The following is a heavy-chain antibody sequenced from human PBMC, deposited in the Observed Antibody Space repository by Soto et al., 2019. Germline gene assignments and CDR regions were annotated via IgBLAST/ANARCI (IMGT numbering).Heavy chain of an antibody. CDR2: INAGNGYT. Sequence: QVQLVQSGAEVKKPGASVKVSCKASGYTFTSYAIHWVRQAPGQRLEWMGWINAGNGYTKYSQKFQDRVTITRDTSASTAYMELSSLRSEDTAVYYCARDLGGWPDYWGQGTLVTVSS. V-gene: IGHV1-3*01. CDR3: ARDLGGWPDY. CDR1: GYTFTSYA. D-gene: IGHD6-19*01. J-gene: IGHJ4*02.